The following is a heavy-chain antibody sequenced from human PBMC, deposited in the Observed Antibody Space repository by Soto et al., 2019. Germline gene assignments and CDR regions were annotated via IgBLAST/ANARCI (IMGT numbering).Heavy chain of an antibody. CDR1: GGSFSVYY. CDR2: INHSGST. J-gene: IGHJ6*02. Sequence: PSETLSLTCAVYGGSFSVYYWSWIRQPPGKGLEWTGEINHSGSTNYNPSLKSRVTISVDRSKNQFSLKLSSVAAADTAVYYCARWKAVAGMEYYYGMDVWGQGTTVTVSS. CDR3: ARWKAVAGMEYYYGMDV. D-gene: IGHD6-19*01. V-gene: IGHV4-34*01.